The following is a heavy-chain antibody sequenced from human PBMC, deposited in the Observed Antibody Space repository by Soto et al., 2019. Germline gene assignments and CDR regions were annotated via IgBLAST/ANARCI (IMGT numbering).Heavy chain of an antibody. CDR3: AREPYYYDSSGYYYVFDY. CDR2: ISYDGSNK. CDR1: GFTFSSYA. V-gene: IGHV3-30-3*01. D-gene: IGHD3-22*01. J-gene: IGHJ4*02. Sequence: GGSLRLSCAASGFTFSSYAMHWVRQAPGKGLEWVAVISYDGSNKYYADSVKGRFTISRDNSKNTLYLQMNSLRAEDTAVYYCAREPYYYDSSGYYYVFDYWGQGTLVTVSS.